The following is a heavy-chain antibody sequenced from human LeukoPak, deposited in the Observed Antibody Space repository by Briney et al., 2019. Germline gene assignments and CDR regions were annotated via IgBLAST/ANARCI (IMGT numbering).Heavy chain of an antibody. D-gene: IGHD1-20*01. V-gene: IGHV4-34*01. CDR1: GGSFSGYY. CDR3: ASSITGTPYYFDY. J-gene: IGHJ4*02. Sequence: SETLSLTCAVYGGSFSGYYWSWIRQPPGEGLEWIGEINHSGSTNYNPSLKSRVTISVDTSKNQFSLKLSSVTAADTAVYYCASSITGTPYYFDYWGQGTLVTVSS. CDR2: INHSGST.